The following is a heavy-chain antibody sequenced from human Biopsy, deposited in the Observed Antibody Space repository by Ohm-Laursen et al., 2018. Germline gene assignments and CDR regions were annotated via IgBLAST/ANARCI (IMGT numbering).Heavy chain of an antibody. Sequence: SETLSLTCTVSGGSISSYYWSWIRQPPGKGLEWIGHIYCTGSINYNPSLKSRVTISVDTSINHLSLRLTFVTAADTAVYYCARHAPSYSGSYWRYFDLWGRGTLVTVSS. CDR2: IYCTGSI. V-gene: IGHV4-59*08. D-gene: IGHD1-26*01. CDR3: ARHAPSYSGSYWRYFDL. J-gene: IGHJ2*01. CDR1: GGSISSYY.